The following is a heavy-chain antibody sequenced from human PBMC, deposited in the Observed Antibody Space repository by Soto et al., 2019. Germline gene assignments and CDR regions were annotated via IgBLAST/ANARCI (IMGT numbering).Heavy chain of an antibody. CDR2: IYYSGST. Sequence: SETLSLTCTVSGGSISSYYWSWIRQPPGKGLEWIGYIYYSGSTNYNPSLKSRVTISVDTSKNQFSLKLSSVTAADTAVYYCARYRFVLGGYSGYDYSYYYYMDVWGKGTTVTVSS. J-gene: IGHJ6*03. D-gene: IGHD5-12*01. V-gene: IGHV4-59*01. CDR3: ARYRFVLGGYSGYDYSYYYYMDV. CDR1: GGSISSYY.